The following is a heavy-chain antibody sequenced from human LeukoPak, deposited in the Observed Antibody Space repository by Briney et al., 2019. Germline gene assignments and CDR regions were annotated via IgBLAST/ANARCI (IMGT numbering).Heavy chain of an antibody. V-gene: IGHV1-2*02. J-gene: IGHJ4*02. CDR3: ARGGDGYNRRFDY. D-gene: IGHD5-24*01. Sequence: ASVKVSCKAPGYTFTGYYIHWVRQAPGQGLEWMGCINSNNGDTIYAQNFQARVTMTRDTSISTAYMELSRLRSDDTAVYYCARGGDGYNRRFDYWGQGTLVTVSS. CDR1: GYTFTGYY. CDR2: INSNNGDT.